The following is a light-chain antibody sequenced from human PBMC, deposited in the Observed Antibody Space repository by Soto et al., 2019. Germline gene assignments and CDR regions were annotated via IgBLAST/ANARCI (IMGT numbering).Light chain of an antibody. CDR2: AAS. Sequence: DIQLTQSPSSLSASVGDRVTIACRASQTISGYLNWYQHKPGEAPKLLIYAASTLQGGVPSRFSGSGSGTHFTLTISSLQPEDSATYYCQQSYSNLWTFGQGTKVDIK. J-gene: IGKJ1*01. CDR1: QTISGY. V-gene: IGKV1-39*01. CDR3: QQSYSNLWT.